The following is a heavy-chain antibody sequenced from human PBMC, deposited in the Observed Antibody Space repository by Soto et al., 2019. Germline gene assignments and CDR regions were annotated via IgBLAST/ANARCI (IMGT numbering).Heavy chain of an antibody. CDR2: IKSKTDGGTT. CDR3: TTAPYYGSGSYYYYYGMDV. V-gene: IGHV3-15*07. J-gene: IGHJ6*02. CDR1: GFTFSNAW. Sequence: GGSLRLSCAASGFTFSNAWMNWVRQAPGKGLEWVGRIKSKTDGGTTDYAAPVKGRFTISRDDSKNTLYLQMNSLKTEDTAVYYCTTAPYYGSGSYYYYYGMDVWGQGTTVTVSS. D-gene: IGHD3-10*01.